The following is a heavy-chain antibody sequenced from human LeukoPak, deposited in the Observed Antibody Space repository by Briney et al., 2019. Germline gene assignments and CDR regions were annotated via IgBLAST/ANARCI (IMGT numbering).Heavy chain of an antibody. V-gene: IGHV3-7*01. CDR3: ARPLFKWELAY. CDR2: IKQDGSEK. J-gene: IGHJ4*02. CDR1: GFTFSSYW. Sequence: GGSLRLSCAASGFTFSSYWMSWVRQAPGKGLEWVANIKQDGSEKYYVDSVKGRFTISRDNAKNSLYLQMNSLRAEDTAVYYGARPLFKWELAYWGQGTLVTVSS. D-gene: IGHD1-26*01.